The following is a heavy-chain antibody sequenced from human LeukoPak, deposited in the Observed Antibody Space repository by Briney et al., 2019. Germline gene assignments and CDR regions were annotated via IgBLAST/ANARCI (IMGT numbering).Heavy chain of an antibody. CDR3: ATRPASETYFAVFDY. J-gene: IGHJ4*02. CDR2: ILYDGSKK. CDR1: GFIFSSYN. V-gene: IGHV3-30*03. D-gene: IGHD1-26*01. Sequence: GGSLRLSCAASGFIFSSYNMHWVRQAPGKRLEWVAAILYDGSKKYYADSVKGRFTISRDNSKNTLYLEMNSLRAEDTAVYFCATRPASETYFAVFDYWGQGTLVTVSS.